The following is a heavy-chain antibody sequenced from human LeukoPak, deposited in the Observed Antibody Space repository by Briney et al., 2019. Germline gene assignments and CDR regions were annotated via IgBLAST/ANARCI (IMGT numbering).Heavy chain of an antibody. CDR2: ILNSGTTT. CDR3: ARDPPDY. V-gene: IGHV3-48*03. J-gene: IGHJ4*02. CDR1: GFTFSSYE. Sequence: GGSLRLSCAASGFTFSSYEMNWVRQAPGKGLEWVSYILNSGTTTYYADSVKGRFTISRDNAKNSLYLQMNSLRAEDTGVYYCARDPPDYWGQGILVTLSS.